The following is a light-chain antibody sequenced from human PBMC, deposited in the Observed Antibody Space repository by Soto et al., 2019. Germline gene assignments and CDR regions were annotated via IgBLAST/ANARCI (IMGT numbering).Light chain of an antibody. CDR1: SSNIGAGYD. J-gene: IGLJ3*02. V-gene: IGLV1-40*01. CDR3: QSYDSSLSAL. CDR2: GNS. Sequence: QSVLTQPPSVSGAPGQRVTISCTGSSSNIGAGYDVHWYQQLPGTAPKLLIYGNSNRPSRVPDRFSGSKSGTSASLAITGRQAEDEADYYCQSYDSSLSALFGGGTKLTVL.